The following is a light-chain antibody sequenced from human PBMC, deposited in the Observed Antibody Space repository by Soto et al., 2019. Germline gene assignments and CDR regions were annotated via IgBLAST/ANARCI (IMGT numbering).Light chain of an antibody. CDR1: QSLLNSYGNNY. CDR2: LAT. V-gene: IGKV2-28*01. Sequence: EIVMTQSPLSLPVTPGEPASISCRSSQSLLNSYGNNYLDWYLQKPGQSPQLLISLATNRASGVPDRFSGSGSGTDFTLQISRVEAEDVGVYYCMQALQTPFTFGGGTKVDIK. J-gene: IGKJ4*01. CDR3: MQALQTPFT.